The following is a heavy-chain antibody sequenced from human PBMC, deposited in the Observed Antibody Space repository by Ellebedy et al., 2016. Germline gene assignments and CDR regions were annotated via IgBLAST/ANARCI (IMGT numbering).Heavy chain of an antibody. J-gene: IGHJ5*02. CDR1: GGSFSGYY. V-gene: IGHV4-34*01. D-gene: IGHD1-14*01. CDR2: INHSGST. CDR3: ARTTGVDP. Sequence: GSLRLSCAVYGGSFSGYYWSWIRQPPGKGLEWIGEINHSGSTNYNPSLKSRVTISVDTSKNQFSLKLSSVTAADTAVYYCARTTGVDPWGQGTLVTVSS.